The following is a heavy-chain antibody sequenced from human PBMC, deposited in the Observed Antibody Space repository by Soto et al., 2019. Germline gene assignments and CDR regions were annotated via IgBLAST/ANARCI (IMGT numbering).Heavy chain of an antibody. CDR1: GGTFSSYA. D-gene: IGHD5-18*01. Sequence: SSVKVSCKASGGTFSSYAISWVRQAPGQGLEWMGGIIPIFGTANYAQKFQGRVTITADESTSTAYMELSSLRSEDTAVYYCARPRESSAMVTLSTQTYYSYGMDVWGQGPTGTV. J-gene: IGHJ6*02. V-gene: IGHV1-69*13. CDR3: ARPRESSAMVTLSTQTYYSYGMDV. CDR2: IIPIFGTA.